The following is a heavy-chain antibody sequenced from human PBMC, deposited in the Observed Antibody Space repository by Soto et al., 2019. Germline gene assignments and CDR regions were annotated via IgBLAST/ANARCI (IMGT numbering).Heavy chain of an antibody. CDR2: IIPIFGTA. V-gene: IGHV1-69*13. CDR3: RYYYDSSGYHTPRDY. CDR1: GGTFSSYA. D-gene: IGHD3-22*01. J-gene: IGHJ4*02. Sequence: ASVKVSCKASGGTFSSYAISWVRQAPGQGLEWMGGIIPIFGTANYAQKFQGRVTITADESTSTAYMELSSLRSEDTAVYYCRYYYDSSGYHTPRDYWGQGTLVTVSS.